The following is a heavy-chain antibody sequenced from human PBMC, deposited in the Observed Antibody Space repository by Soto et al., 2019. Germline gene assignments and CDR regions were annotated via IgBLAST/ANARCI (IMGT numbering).Heavy chain of an antibody. CDR1: GITFSMWS. J-gene: IGHJ6*02. CDR3: ARDHLILPAHDFFYGSDV. Sequence: GGSLRLACERFGITFSMWSMSWVRKSPGKGLEWVAKIPQDGVDGHYADSVKGRFTISRDNGKNSLYLQLNNLRAEDTAAYYCARDHLILPAHDFFYGSDVWGRGATVTVSS. V-gene: IGHV3-7*03. CDR2: IPQDGVDG. D-gene: IGHD2-21*02.